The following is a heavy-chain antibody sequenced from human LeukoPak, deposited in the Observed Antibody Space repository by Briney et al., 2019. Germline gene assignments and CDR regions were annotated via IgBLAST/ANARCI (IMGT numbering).Heavy chain of an antibody. CDR3: ARRLGDDYVWGSYRFHFYFDY. CDR1: GGSFSGYY. D-gene: IGHD3-16*02. CDR2: INHSGST. V-gene: IGHV4-34*01. J-gene: IGHJ4*02. Sequence: SETLSLTCAVCGGSFSGYYWSWIRQPPGKGLEWIGEINHSGSTNYNPSLKSRVTISVDTSKNQFSLKLSSVTAADTAVYYCARRLGDDYVWGSYRFHFYFDYWGQGTLVTVSS.